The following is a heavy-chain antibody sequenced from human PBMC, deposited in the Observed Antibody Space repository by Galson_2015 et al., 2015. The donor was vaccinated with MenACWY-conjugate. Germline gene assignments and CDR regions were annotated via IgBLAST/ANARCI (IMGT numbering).Heavy chain of an antibody. V-gene: IGHV4-39*07. D-gene: IGHD3-10*01. J-gene: IGHJ4*02. Sequence: SETLSLTCTVSGGSISSSSYYWGWIRQPPGKGLEWIGSIYYSGSTYYNPSLKSRVTISVDTSKNQFSLKLSSVTAADTAVYYCARDREKLTMVRGGLDYWGQGTLVTVSS. CDR1: GGSISSSSYY. CDR3: ARDREKLTMVRGGLDY. CDR2: IYYSGST.